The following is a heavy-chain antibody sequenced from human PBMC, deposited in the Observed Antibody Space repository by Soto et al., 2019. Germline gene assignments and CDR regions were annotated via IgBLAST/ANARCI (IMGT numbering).Heavy chain of an antibody. Sequence: EVQLLESGGGLVQPGGSQRLSCAVYGFTFSDYSMSWVRQAPGKGLEWVSGISGAGGSIYYADSVKGRFTISRDNSRNRLFLQMNSLRVEDTAVYYCAESLGDKWSTYFFHFWGQGTLVSVSS. D-gene: IGHD1-26*01. CDR3: AESLGDKWSTYFFHF. CDR1: GFTFSDYS. J-gene: IGHJ4*02. CDR2: ISGAGGSI. V-gene: IGHV3-23*01.